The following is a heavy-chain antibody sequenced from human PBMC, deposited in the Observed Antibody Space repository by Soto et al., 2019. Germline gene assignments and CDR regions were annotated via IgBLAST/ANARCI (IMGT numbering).Heavy chain of an antibody. CDR1: GFPISSPYS. Sequence: PSEILSLTCLVSGFPISSPYSWGCIRQPPGKGLEWIGSISHTGTTSYSPSLTSRVSISVDTSKNQVSLKLTSVTAADTAVYFCARVTMVIRDSDHFGVDVWGHGTTVTVSS. CDR2: ISHTGTT. CDR3: ARVTMVIRDSDHFGVDV. J-gene: IGHJ6*02. V-gene: IGHV4-38-2*02. D-gene: IGHD4-17*01.